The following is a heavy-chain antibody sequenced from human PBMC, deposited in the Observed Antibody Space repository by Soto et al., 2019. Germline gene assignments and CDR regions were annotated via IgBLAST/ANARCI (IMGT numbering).Heavy chain of an antibody. V-gene: IGHV4-59*01. CDR2: IYYSGST. D-gene: IGHD2-15*01. CDR3: ARGRIAAGYYMDV. CDR1: GGSISIYY. J-gene: IGHJ6*03. Sequence: SETLSLSCTVSGGSISIYYWSWIRQPPGKGLEWIGYIYYSGSTNYNPSLKSRVTISVDTSKNQFSLKLSSVTAADTAVYYCARGRIAAGYYMDVWGKGTTVTVSS.